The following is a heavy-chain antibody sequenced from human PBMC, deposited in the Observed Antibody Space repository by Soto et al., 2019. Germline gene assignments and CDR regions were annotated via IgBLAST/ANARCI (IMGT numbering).Heavy chain of an antibody. CDR1: GLTFSSYG. D-gene: IGHD5-18*01. J-gene: IGHJ4*02. CDR3: ARDQGYSHY. Sequence: RLSCAASGLTFSSYGMHWVRQAPGKGLEWVSVIYSGGSTYYADSVKGRFTISRDNSKNTLYLQMNSLRAEDTAVYYCARDQGYSHYWGQGTLVTVSS. CDR2: IYSGGST. V-gene: IGHV3-66*01.